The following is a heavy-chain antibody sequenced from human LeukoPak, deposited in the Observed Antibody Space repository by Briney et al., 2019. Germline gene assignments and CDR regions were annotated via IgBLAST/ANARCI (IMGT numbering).Heavy chain of an antibody. V-gene: IGHV1-2*06. CDR1: GYTFTGYY. CDR2: INPNSGGT. Sequence: GASVKVSCKASGYTFTGYYMHWVRQAPGQGLEWMGRINPNSGGTNYAQKFQGRVTMARDTSISTAYMELSRLRSDDTAVYYCARAGYSYGYYDYWGQGTLVTVSS. J-gene: IGHJ4*02. CDR3: ARAGYSYGYYDY. D-gene: IGHD5-18*01.